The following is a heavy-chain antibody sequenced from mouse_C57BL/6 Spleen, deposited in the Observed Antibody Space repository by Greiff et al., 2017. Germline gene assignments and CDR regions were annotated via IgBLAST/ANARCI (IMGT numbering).Heavy chain of an antibody. V-gene: IGHV1-15*01. J-gene: IGHJ3*01. CDR2: IDPETGGT. CDR3: TRGGITTVDGFAY. CDR1: GYTFTDYE. Sequence: QVQLKQSGAELVRPGASVTLSCKASGYTFTDYEMHWVKQTPVHGLEWIGAIDPETGGTAYNQKFKGKAILTADKSSSTAYMELRSLTSEDSAVYYGTRGGITTVDGFAYWGQGTLVTVSA. D-gene: IGHD1-1*01.